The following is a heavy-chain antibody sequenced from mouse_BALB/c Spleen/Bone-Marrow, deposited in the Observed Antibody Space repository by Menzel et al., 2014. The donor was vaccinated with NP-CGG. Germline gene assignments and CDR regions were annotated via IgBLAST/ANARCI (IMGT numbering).Heavy chain of an antibody. J-gene: IGHJ2*01. Sequence: VQLQESGPELVKPEASVRISCKASGYTFTSYYIHWVKQRPGQGLEWIGWIYPGNVNTKYNEKFKGKATLTADKSSSTAYMQLSSLTSEDSAVYFCARYGSSYYFDYWGQGTTLTVSS. CDR1: GYTFTSYY. CDR2: IYPGNVNT. V-gene: IGHV1S56*01. D-gene: IGHD1-1*01. CDR3: ARYGSSYYFDY.